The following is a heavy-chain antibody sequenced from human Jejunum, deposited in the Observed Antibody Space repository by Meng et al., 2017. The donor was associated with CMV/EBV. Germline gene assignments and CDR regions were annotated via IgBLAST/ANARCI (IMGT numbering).Heavy chain of an antibody. J-gene: IGHJ6*02. CDR1: SY. V-gene: IGHV4-38-2*02. Sequence: SYVGWIRQPTGGGLEWIGSIYRSGSTNYNPSLKSRVSISVDTSRNQFSLNLSSVTAADTAVYYCARDCSSTSCYNGGYYYYYGLDVWGQGTTVTVSS. CDR2: IYRSGST. D-gene: IGHD2-2*02. CDR3: ARDCSSTSCYNGGYYYYYGLDV.